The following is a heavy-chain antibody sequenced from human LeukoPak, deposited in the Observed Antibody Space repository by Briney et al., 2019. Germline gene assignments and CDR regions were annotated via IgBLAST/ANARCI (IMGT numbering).Heavy chain of an antibody. Sequence: GGSLRLSCAASGFTFSRYWMSCVRQAPGKGLEWVANIRQDGSEKYYVDSVKGGFTISRDNAKNSLYLQMNSLRAEDTAVYYCARDTDSYNCSSTSCYSVVDYWGQGTLVTVSS. CDR3: ARDTDSYNCSSTSCYSVVDY. J-gene: IGHJ4*02. CDR1: GFTFSRYW. CDR2: IRQDGSEK. D-gene: IGHD2-2*02. V-gene: IGHV3-7*01.